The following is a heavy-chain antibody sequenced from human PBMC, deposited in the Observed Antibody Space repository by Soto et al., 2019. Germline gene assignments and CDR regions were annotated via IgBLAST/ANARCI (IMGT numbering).Heavy chain of an antibody. J-gene: IGHJ3*01. V-gene: IGHV3-74*01. D-gene: IGHD2-21*02. CDR3: ARGDLGGFDL. CDR2: IQNDGSRT. Sequence: EVQLVESEGGLVQRGGSLRISCAASGFTFNYYWMHWVRQAPGQGLVWVAHIQNDGSRTTYADSVKGRFTISRDNAKNTMYLQMNSLRAEDTAVYYCARGDLGGFDLWGQGTTVTVSS. CDR1: GFTFNYYW.